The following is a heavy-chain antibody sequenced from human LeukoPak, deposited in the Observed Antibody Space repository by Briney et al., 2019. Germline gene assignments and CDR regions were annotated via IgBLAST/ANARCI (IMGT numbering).Heavy chain of an antibody. V-gene: IGHV4-59*01. CDR1: GGSIRSYY. J-gene: IGHJ3*02. CDR3: ARAVAAAGPKGAFGI. D-gene: IGHD6-13*01. CDR2: IYYSGST. Sequence: SETLSLTCTVAGGSIRSYYWSWIRQPPGKGLEWIGYIYYSGSTDYNPSLKSRVTISVDTSKNQFSLKLSSVTAADTAVYYCARAVAAAGPKGAFGIWGQGTMVTVSS.